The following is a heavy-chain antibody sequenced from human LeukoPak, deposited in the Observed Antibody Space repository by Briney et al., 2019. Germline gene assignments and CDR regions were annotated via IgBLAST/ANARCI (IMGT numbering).Heavy chain of an antibody. V-gene: IGHV4-61*02. CDR2: IYTSGNT. CDR3: ARDLKQQLAYYYYMDV. Sequence: SETLSLTCTVSGDSISSGSYYWSWIRQPAGKGLEWIGRIYTSGNTSYNPSLKSRVTMSVDTSKNQFSLKLSSVTAADTAVYYCARDLKQQLAYYYYMDVWGKGTTVTVSS. J-gene: IGHJ6*03. CDR1: GDSISSGSYY. D-gene: IGHD6-13*01.